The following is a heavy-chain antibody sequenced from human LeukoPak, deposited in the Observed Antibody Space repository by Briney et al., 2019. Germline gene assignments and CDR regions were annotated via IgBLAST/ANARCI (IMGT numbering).Heavy chain of an antibody. CDR1: GYTFTSYG. J-gene: IGHJ3*02. CDR2: ISAYNGNT. Sequence: ASVKVSCKASGYTFTSYGISWVRQAPGQGLEWMGWISAYNGNTNYAQKLQGRVTMTTDTSTSTAYMELRSLRSEDTAVYYCASLYYGGNSGDAFDIWGQGTMVTVSS. CDR3: ASLYYGGNSGDAFDI. V-gene: IGHV1-18*01. D-gene: IGHD4-17*01.